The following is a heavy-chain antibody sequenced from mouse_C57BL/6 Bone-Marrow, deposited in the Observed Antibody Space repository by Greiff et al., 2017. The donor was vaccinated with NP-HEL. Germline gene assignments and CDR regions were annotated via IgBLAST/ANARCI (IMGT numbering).Heavy chain of an antibody. V-gene: IGHV5-17*01. CDR3: ASQLRLDYFDY. CDR2: ISSGSSTI. Sequence: EVKLVESGGGLVKPGGSLTLSCAASGFTFSDYGMHWVRQAPEKGLEWVAYISSGSSTIYYADTVKGRFTISRDNAKNTLFLQMTSLRSEDTAMYYCASQLRLDYFDYWGQGTTLTVSS. CDR1: GFTFSDYG. D-gene: IGHD3-2*02. J-gene: IGHJ2*01.